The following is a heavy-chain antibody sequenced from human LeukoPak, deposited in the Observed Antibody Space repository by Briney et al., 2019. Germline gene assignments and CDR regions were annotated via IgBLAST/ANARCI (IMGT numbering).Heavy chain of an antibody. CDR2: INHSGST. CDR3: ARARRLRVLQHGGPGDY. Sequence: PSETLSLTCAVYGGSFSGYYWSWIRQPPGKGLEWIGEINHSGSTNYNPSLKSRVTISVDTSKNQFSLKRSSVTAADTAVYYCARARRLRVLQHGGPGDYWGQGTLVTVSS. CDR1: GGSFSGYY. J-gene: IGHJ4*02. D-gene: IGHD4-17*01. V-gene: IGHV4-34*01.